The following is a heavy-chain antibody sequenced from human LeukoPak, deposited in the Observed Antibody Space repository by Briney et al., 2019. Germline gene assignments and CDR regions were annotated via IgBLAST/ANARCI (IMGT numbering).Heavy chain of an antibody. CDR1: GGSISSYY. CDR2: IYYSGST. D-gene: IGHD4-23*01. J-gene: IGHJ6*02. CDR3: ASSTVVTSYYYYGMDV. V-gene: IGHV4-59*01. Sequence: SETLSLTCTVSGGSISSYYWSWIRQPPGKGLEWIGYIYYSGSTNYNPSLKSRVTISVDTSKNQFSLKLSPVTAADTAVYYCASSTVVTSYYYYGMDVWGQGTTVTVSS.